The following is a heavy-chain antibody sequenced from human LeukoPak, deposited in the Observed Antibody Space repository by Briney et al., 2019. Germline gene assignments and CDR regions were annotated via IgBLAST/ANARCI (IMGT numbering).Heavy chain of an antibody. CDR3: ARRATVTTDDAFDI. V-gene: IGHV4-59*01. CDR1: GGSISSYY. D-gene: IGHD4-17*01. CDR2: MYYIYYSGRA. J-gene: IGHJ3*02. Sequence: SETLSLTCTVSGGSISSYYWSWIRQPPGKGLEWIGYMYYIYYSGRANYNPSLNSRVTISVDSSKNQFSLKLTSVTAADTAVYYCARRATVTTDDAFDIWGQGTMVTVSS.